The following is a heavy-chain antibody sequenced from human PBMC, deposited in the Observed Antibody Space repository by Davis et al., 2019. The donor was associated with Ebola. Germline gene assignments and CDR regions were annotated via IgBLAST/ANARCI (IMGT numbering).Heavy chain of an antibody. CDR2: INPSGGST. D-gene: IGHD2-15*01. V-gene: IGHV1-46*01. CDR1: GGTFSSYA. Sequence: AASVKVSCKASGGTFSSYAISWVRQAPGQGLEWMGIINPSGGSTSYAQKFQGRVTMTRDTSTSTVYMELSSLRSEDTAVYYCARGGYCSGGSCPDYYYYGMDVWGQGTTVTVSS. J-gene: IGHJ6*02. CDR3: ARGGYCSGGSCPDYYYYGMDV.